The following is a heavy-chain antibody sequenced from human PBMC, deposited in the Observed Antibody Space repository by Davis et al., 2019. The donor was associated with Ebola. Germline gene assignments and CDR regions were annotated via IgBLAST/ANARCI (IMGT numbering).Heavy chain of an antibody. V-gene: IGHV1-69*13. CDR2: IIPIFGTA. D-gene: IGHD3-16*01. Sequence: SVKVSCKASGGTFSSYAISWVRQAPGQGLEWMGGIIPIFGTANYAQKFQGRVTITADESTSTAYMELSSLRSEDTAVYYCARTDYIWGSFHYYYYGMDVWGQGTTVTVSS. CDR1: GGTFSSYA. J-gene: IGHJ6*02. CDR3: ARTDYIWGSFHYYYYGMDV.